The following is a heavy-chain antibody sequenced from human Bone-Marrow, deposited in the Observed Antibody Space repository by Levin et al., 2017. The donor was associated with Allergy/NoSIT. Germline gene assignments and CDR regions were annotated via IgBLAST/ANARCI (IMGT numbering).Heavy chain of an antibody. CDR3: ARDSGSNWTDRLGLGWFDP. Sequence: TSETLSLTCTVSGASITSGDYYWSWIRQPAGKGLEWIGRIYTGGSTDYHASLESRVTISLDTSRSQFSLKMTSVTAADTAIYFCARDSGSNWTDRLGLGWFDPWGQGILVTVSS. J-gene: IGHJ5*02. CDR1: GASITSGDYY. V-gene: IGHV4-61*02. CDR2: IYTGGST. D-gene: IGHD1-1*01.